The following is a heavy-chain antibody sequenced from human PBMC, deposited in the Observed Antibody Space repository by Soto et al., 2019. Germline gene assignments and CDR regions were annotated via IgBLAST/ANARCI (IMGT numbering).Heavy chain of an antibody. D-gene: IGHD5-12*01. CDR2: IYYSGST. CDR3: ARLYTGYDAFDY. V-gene: IGHV4-30-4*01. Sequence: SETLSLTCSVSGGSINSGDYYWSWIRQSPGKGLEWIGYIYYSGSTYYNPSLKSRSTISIDTSKNQFFLDVDSVTAADTAVYYCARLYTGYDAFDYWGQGTLVTVSS. J-gene: IGHJ4*02. CDR1: GGSINSGDYY.